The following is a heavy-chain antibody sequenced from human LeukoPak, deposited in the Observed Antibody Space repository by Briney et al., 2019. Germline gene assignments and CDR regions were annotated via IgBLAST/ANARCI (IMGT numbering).Heavy chain of an antibody. V-gene: IGHV4-38-2*02. CDR2: IYHSGST. Sequence: SETLSLTCTVSGYSISSGYYWGWIRQPPGKGLEWIGSIYHSGSTYYNPSLKSRVTISVDTSKNQFSLKLSSVTAADTAVYYCAREGSRDDYGDYPYYYYYMDVWGKGTTVTVSS. CDR3: AREGSRDDYGDYPYYYYYMDV. J-gene: IGHJ6*03. CDR1: GYSISSGYY. D-gene: IGHD4-17*01.